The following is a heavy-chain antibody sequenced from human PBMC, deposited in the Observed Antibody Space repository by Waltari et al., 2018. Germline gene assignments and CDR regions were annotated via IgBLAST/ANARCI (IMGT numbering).Heavy chain of an antibody. J-gene: IGHJ4*02. CDR2: IIPIFGTA. V-gene: IGHV1-69*12. Sequence: QVQLVQSGAEVKKPGSSVKVSCKASGGTFSSYAISWVRQAPGQGLGWMGGIIPIFGTANYAQKFQGRVTITADESTSTAYMELSSLRSEDTAVYYCAGVALSSYRVVATAEPFDYWGQGTLVTVSS. CDR1: GGTFSSYA. CDR3: AGVALSSYRVVATAEPFDY. D-gene: IGHD2-21*02.